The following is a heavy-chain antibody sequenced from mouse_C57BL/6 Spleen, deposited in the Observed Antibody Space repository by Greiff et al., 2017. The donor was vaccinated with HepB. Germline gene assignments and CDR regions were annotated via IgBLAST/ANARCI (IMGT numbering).Heavy chain of an antibody. CDR1: GYTFTDYE. CDR2: IDPETGGT. Sequence: QVHVKQSGAELVRPGASVTLSCKASGYTFTDYEMHWVKQTPVHGLEWIGAIDPETGGTAYNQKFKGKAILTADKSSSTAYMELRSLTSEDSAVYYCTYYYGSSHYFDDWGQGTTLTVSS. J-gene: IGHJ2*01. D-gene: IGHD1-1*01. V-gene: IGHV1-15*01. CDR3: TYYYGSSHYFDD.